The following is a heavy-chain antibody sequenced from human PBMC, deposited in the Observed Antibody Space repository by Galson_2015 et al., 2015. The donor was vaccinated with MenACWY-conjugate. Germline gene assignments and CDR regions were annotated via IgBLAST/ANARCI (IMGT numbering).Heavy chain of an antibody. Sequence: SVKVSCKASGYTFTTYSIHWVRQAPGQRLEWMGWINAGNGNTKYSQNFQGRVTITRDTSATTACMELSSLRSEDTAVYYCPRSPKVVVPAAFFDSWGQGTLVTVSS. D-gene: IGHD2-2*01. CDR1: GYTFTTYS. CDR3: PRSPKVVVPAAFFDS. CDR2: INAGNGNT. J-gene: IGHJ4*02. V-gene: IGHV1-3*01.